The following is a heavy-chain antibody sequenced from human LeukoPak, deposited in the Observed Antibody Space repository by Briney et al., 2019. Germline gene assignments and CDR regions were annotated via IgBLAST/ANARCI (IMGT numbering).Heavy chain of an antibody. Sequence: GGSLRLSCAASGFTFSSYSMNWVRQAPGKGLEWVSSISSSSSYIYYADSVKGRFTISRDNAKNSLYQQMNSLRAEDTAVYYCARASVVPAATESDYWGQGTLVTVSS. J-gene: IGHJ4*02. CDR3: ARASVVPAATESDY. CDR1: GFTFSSYS. V-gene: IGHV3-21*01. CDR2: ISSSSSYI. D-gene: IGHD2-2*01.